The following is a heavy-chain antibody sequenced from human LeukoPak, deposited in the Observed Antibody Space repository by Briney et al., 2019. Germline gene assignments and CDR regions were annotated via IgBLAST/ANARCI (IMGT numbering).Heavy chain of an antibody. CDR1: GFTFSSYA. D-gene: IGHD6-19*01. V-gene: IGHV3-30-3*01. CDR3: ARGGDSSGWYEGLDY. J-gene: IGHJ4*02. CDR2: ISYDGSNK. Sequence: PGRSLRLSCAASGFTFSSYAMHWVRQAPGKGLEWVAVISYDGSNKYYADSVKGRFTISRDNSKNTLYLQMNSLRAEDTAVYYCARGGDSSGWYEGLDYWGQGTLVTVSS.